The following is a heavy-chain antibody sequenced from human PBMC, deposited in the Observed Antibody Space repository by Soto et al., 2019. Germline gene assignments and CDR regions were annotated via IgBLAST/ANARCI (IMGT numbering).Heavy chain of an antibody. CDR2: ISSSSSTI. J-gene: IGHJ6*02. CDR1: GFTFSSYS. CDR3: ARGTTGTTLSPQRHYYYGMDV. Sequence: EVQLVESGGGLVQPGGSLRLSCAASGFTFSSYSMNWVRQAPGKGLEWVSYISSSSSTIYYADSVKGRFTISRDNAKNSLYLQMNSLRDEDTAVYYCARGTTGTTLSPQRHYYYGMDVWGQGTTVTVSS. V-gene: IGHV3-48*02. D-gene: IGHD4-17*01.